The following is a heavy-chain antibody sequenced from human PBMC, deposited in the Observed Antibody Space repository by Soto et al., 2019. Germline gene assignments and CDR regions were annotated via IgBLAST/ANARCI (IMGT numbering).Heavy chain of an antibody. J-gene: IGHJ4*02. CDR2: VSAYNGNT. Sequence: ASVKVSGKASGYTFTSYGISWVRQAPGQGLEWMGWVSAYNGNTNYAQKLQGRVTMTTDTSTSTAYMELRSLRSDDTAVYYWARAPLGYYDSSGYLDYWGQGTLVTVSS. CDR1: GYTFTSYG. V-gene: IGHV1-18*04. CDR3: ARAPLGYYDSSGYLDY. D-gene: IGHD3-22*01.